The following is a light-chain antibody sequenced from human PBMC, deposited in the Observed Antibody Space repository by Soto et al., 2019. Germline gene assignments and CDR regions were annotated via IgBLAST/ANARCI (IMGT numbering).Light chain of an antibody. J-gene: IGKJ5*01. CDR2: DAS. Sequence: EIVLTQSPATLSLSPGERATLSCRASQSVSSYLAWYQQKPGQAPRLLIYDASNRATGIPARFSGSGSGTDFTFTISSLEPEDFAVYYCQQRSNTFGQGTRLEIK. CDR3: QQRSNT. V-gene: IGKV3-11*01. CDR1: QSVSSY.